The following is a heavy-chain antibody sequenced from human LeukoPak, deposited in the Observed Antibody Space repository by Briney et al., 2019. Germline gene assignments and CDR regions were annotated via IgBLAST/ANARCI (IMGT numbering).Heavy chain of an antibody. CDR1: GGSIAVNHYY. J-gene: IGHJ4*02. V-gene: IGHV4-34*01. CDR2: INHSGST. D-gene: IGHD4-17*01. CDR3: ARASQPDYGDLLVLVGGYFDY. Sequence: PSETLSLTCSVSGGSIAVNHYYWSWIRQPPGKGLEWIGEINHSGSTNYNPSLKSRVTISVDTSKNQFSLKLSSVTAADTAVYYCARASQPDYGDLLVLVGGYFDYWGQGTLVTVSS.